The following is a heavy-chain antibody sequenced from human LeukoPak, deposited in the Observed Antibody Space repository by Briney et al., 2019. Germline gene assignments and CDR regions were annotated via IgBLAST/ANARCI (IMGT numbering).Heavy chain of an antibody. CDR3: ARDRGEGLFDY. CDR1: GFTFSGYA. CDR2: IISGSTI. Sequence: GGSLRLSCAASGFTFSGYAMSWVRQAPGKGLEWVSYIISGSTIYYADSVKGRFTISRDNAKNSLYLQMNSLRAEDTAIYYCARDRGEGLFDYWGQGTLVTVSS. J-gene: IGHJ4*02. V-gene: IGHV3-69-1*02. D-gene: IGHD2-21*01.